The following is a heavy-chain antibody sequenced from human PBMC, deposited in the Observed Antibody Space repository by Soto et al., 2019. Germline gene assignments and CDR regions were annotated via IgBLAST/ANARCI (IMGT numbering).Heavy chain of an antibody. CDR3: AKGSWKTYYDFWSGYYPLDY. V-gene: IGHV3-23*01. Sequence: GGSLRLSCAASGFTFSSYAMSWVRQAPGKGLEWVSAISGSGGSTYYADSVKGRFTISRDNSKNTLYLQMNSLRAEDTAVYYCAKGSWKTYYDFWSGYYPLDYWGQGTLVTVSS. CDR2: ISGSGGST. CDR1: GFTFSSYA. D-gene: IGHD3-3*01. J-gene: IGHJ4*02.